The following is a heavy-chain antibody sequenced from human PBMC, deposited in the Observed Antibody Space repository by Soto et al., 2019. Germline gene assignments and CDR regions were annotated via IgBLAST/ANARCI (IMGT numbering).Heavy chain of an antibody. Sequence: ASVKVSCKVSGYTLTELSMHWVRQAPGKGLEWMGGFDPEDGETIYAQKFQGRVTMTEDTSTDTAYMELSSLRSEDTAVYYCETDFPYCSGGSCYPYWGQGTLVPVSS. D-gene: IGHD2-15*01. J-gene: IGHJ4*02. V-gene: IGHV1-24*01. CDR3: ETDFPYCSGGSCYPY. CDR1: GYTLTELS. CDR2: FDPEDGET.